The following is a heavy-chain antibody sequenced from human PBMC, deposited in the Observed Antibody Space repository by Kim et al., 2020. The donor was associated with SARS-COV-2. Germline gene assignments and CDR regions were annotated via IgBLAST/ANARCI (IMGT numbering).Heavy chain of an antibody. CDR1: GFTFSNYA. J-gene: IGHJ4*02. CDR2: ISTSGAYI. D-gene: IGHD1-1*01. V-gene: IGHV3-21*01. Sequence: GGSLRLSCAASGFTFSNYAMNWVRQAPGKGLEWVSSISTSGAYIYYADSLNGRFSISRDNSRNSLYLQMNNLRAEDTALYYCARGTSGTTGEVDYWGQGTLGTVSS. CDR3: ARGTSGTTGEVDY.